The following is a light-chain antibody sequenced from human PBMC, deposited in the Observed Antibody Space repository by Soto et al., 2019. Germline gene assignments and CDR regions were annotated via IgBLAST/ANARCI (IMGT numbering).Light chain of an antibody. V-gene: IGKV1-6*01. CDR3: LQDYNYPLT. CDR2: AAS. J-gene: IGKJ4*01. CDR1: QGIRND. Sequence: AIQMTHSPSSLSAAVGDRVTITCRASQGIRNDLGWYQQKPGKAPKLLIYAASSLQSGVPSRFSGSGSGTDFTLTISSLQPEDFATYYCLQDYNYPLTFGGGTKVDI.